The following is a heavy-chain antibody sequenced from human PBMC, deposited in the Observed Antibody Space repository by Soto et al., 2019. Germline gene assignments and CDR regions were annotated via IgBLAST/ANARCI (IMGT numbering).Heavy chain of an antibody. Sequence: SEPLSLTCTVSGGSISSGDYYWSWICQPPGKGLEWIGYIYYSGSTYYNPSLKSRVTISVDTSTNQFSLKLSSVTAADTAVYYCARGTYYYGSGSYLGWFDPWGQGTLVTVSA. CDR1: GGSISSGDYY. J-gene: IGHJ5*02. D-gene: IGHD3-10*01. V-gene: IGHV4-30-4*01. CDR3: ARGTYYYGSGSYLGWFDP. CDR2: IYYSGST.